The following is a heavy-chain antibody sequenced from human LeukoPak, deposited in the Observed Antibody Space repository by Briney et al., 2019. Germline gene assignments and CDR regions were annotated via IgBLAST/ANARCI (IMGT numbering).Heavy chain of an antibody. J-gene: IGHJ3*02. D-gene: IGHD3-3*01. CDR2: IILIFGTA. CDR1: GGTFSSYA. V-gene: IGHV1-69*13. Sequence: ASVKVSCKASGGTFSSYAISWVRQAPGQGLEWMGGIILIFGTANYAQKFQGRVTITADESTSTAYMELSSLRSEDTAVYYCARDRDFWSGQTNDAFDIWGQGTMVTVSS. CDR3: ARDRDFWSGQTNDAFDI.